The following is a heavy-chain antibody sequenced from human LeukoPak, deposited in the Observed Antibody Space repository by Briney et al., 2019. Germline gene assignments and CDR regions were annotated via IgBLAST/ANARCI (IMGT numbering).Heavy chain of an antibody. J-gene: IGHJ3*02. V-gene: IGHV3-48*01. CDR1: GFSFSSSG. Sequence: PGGSLRLSCAASGFSFSSSGMNWVCQAPGKGLQWISYIDSSSSTKNYADSVKGRFTISRDNAKNSLYLQMSSLRAEDTAVYYCARFGVPAASHAFDIWGQGTMVTVSS. CDR2: IDSSSSTK. CDR3: ARFGVPAASHAFDI. D-gene: IGHD2-2*01.